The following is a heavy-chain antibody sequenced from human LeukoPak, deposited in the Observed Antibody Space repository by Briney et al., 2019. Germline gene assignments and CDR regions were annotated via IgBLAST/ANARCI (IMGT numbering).Heavy chain of an antibody. CDR3: ARTYCSSTSCRSYFDY. CDR1: GFTFSNYA. J-gene: IGHJ4*02. V-gene: IGHV3-23*01. CDR2: ISGSGGST. Sequence: GGSLRLSCAASGFTFSNYAMSWVRQAPGKGLEWVSAISGSGGSTYSADSVKGRFTISRDNSKNTLYLQMNSLRAEDTAVYYCARTYCSSTSCRSYFDYWGQGTLVTVSS. D-gene: IGHD2-2*01.